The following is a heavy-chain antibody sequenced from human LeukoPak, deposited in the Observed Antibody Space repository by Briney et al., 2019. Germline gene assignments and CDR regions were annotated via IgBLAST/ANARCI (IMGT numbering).Heavy chain of an antibody. J-gene: IGHJ5*02. Sequence: GASVKVSCKASVGTFSSYAISWVRQAPGQGLEWMGGIIPIFGTANYAQKFQGRVTITADESTSTAYMEVSSLRSEDTAVYYCARGYCSSTSCYTQYNWFDLWGQGTLVTVSS. CDR1: VGTFSSYA. D-gene: IGHD2-2*02. CDR2: IIPIFGTA. V-gene: IGHV1-69*13. CDR3: ARGYCSSTSCYTQYNWFDL.